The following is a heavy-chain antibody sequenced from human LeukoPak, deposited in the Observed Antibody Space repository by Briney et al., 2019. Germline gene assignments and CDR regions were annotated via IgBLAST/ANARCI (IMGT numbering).Heavy chain of an antibody. CDR1: GYSFTSYW. CDR3: ARRKFYYDSSGYYYSESNNWFDP. CDR2: IYPGDSGT. V-gene: IGHV5-51*01. D-gene: IGHD3-22*01. Sequence: GESLKISCKGSGYSFTSYWIGWVRQMPGKGLEWMGIIYPGDSGTRYSPSFQGQVTISADKSISTAYLQWSSLKASDTAMYYCARRKFYYDSSGYYYSESNNWFDPWGQGTLVTVSS. J-gene: IGHJ5*02.